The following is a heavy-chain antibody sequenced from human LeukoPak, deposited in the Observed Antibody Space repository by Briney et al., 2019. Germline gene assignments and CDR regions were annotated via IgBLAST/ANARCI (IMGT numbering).Heavy chain of an antibody. D-gene: IGHD4-17*01. J-gene: IGHJ4*02. V-gene: IGHV3-30*18. CDR2: VSYDGNLQ. CDR1: GFIFSNYA. CDR3: VKVYPTVTTSSVLGS. Sequence: GGSLRLSCAASGFIFSNYAIHWVRQAQGKGLEWVAAVSYDGNLQHYADAVKGRFTVSRDNSKNTVFLQINSLRTDDSAVYWCVKVYPTVTTSSVLGSWGQGTLVTVSS.